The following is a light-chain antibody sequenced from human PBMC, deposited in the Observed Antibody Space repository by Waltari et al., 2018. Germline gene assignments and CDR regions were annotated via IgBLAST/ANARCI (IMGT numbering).Light chain of an antibody. CDR1: ESVSTT. V-gene: IGKV3-20*01. J-gene: IGKJ1*01. Sequence: PGARATLACRAGESVSTTLAWYQQKPGQAPRLLIYGASTRAPGIADRFSGSGSATEFSLTISGLELEDFAVYYCQHYVRLPATFGQGTKVEI. CDR3: QHYVRLPAT. CDR2: GAS.